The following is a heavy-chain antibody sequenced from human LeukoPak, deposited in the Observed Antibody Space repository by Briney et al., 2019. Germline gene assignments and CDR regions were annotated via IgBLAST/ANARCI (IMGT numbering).Heavy chain of an antibody. D-gene: IGHD3-16*02. CDR2: IKLDGSEV. CDR3: ARILLGTGESSLYRPSDY. CDR1: GFTFSYYW. J-gene: IGHJ4*02. Sequence: PGGSLRLSCAASGFTFSYYWMTWVRQAPGKGLEWVASIKLDGSEVHYVDSVEGRFTISRDNSENSLYLQVNSLRVEDMAVYHCARILLGTGESSLYRPSDYWGQGTLVTVSS. V-gene: IGHV3-7*01.